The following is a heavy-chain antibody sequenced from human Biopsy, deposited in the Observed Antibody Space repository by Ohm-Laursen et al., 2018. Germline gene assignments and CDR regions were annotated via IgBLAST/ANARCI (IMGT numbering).Heavy chain of an antibody. CDR3: ARAPPLIRGVVESWFDP. Sequence: GTLSLTCTVSGGYISHYYWTWIRQPAGQGLEWIGRIYITGETDYNPSLKSRVTMSVDSSKKQFSLKLKSVTAADTAIYYCARAPPLIRGVVESWFDPWGQGILVTDSS. J-gene: IGHJ5*02. CDR1: GGYISHYY. V-gene: IGHV4-4*07. CDR2: IYITGET. D-gene: IGHD3-10*01.